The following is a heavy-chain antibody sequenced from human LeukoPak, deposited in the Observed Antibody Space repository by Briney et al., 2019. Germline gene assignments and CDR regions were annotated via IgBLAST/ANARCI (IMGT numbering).Heavy chain of an antibody. V-gene: IGHV3-23*01. CDR1: GFTFSSYA. CDR3: AKVIREVDMSYDY. CDR2: ISGSGGST. Sequence: GGSLRLSCAASGFTFSSYAMSWLRQAPGKGLEWVSAISGSGGSTYYSDSVKGRFTISRDNSKNTLYLQMNSLRAEDTAVYYCAKVIREVDMSYDYWGQGALVTVSS. J-gene: IGHJ4*02. D-gene: IGHD5-24*01.